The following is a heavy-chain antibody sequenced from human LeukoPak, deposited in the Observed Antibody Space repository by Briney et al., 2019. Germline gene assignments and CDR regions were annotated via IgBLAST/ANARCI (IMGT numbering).Heavy chain of an antibody. J-gene: IGHJ4*02. V-gene: IGHV3-21*01. D-gene: IGHD3-22*01. Sequence: GGSLRLSRAASGFTFSSYSMNWVRQAPGKGLEWVSSISSSSSYIYYADSVKGRFTISRGNAKNSLYLQMNSLRAEDTAVYYCARGDDYYDSSGLIDYWGQGTLVTVSS. CDR1: GFTFSSYS. CDR3: ARGDDYYDSSGLIDY. CDR2: ISSSSSYI.